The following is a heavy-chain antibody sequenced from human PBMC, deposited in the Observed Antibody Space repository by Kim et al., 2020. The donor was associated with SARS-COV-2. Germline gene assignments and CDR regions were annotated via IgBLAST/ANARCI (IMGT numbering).Heavy chain of an antibody. CDR2: IGTAGDT. CDR3: ARGGAVAGTYFGSVKYNWFDP. J-gene: IGHJ5*02. D-gene: IGHD6-19*01. CDR1: GFTFSSYD. Sequence: GGSLRLSCAASGFTFSSYDMHWVRQATGKGLEWVSAIGTAGDTYYPGSVKGRFTISRENAKNSLYLQMNSLRAGDTAVYYCARGGAVAGTYFGSVKYNWFDPWGQGTLVTVSS. V-gene: IGHV3-13*01.